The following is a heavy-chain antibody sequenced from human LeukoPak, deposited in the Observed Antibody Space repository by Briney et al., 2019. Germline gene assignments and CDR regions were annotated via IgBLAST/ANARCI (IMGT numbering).Heavy chain of an antibody. V-gene: IGHV1-18*01. J-gene: IGHJ5*02. Sequence: ASVKVSCKASGYTFTSYGISWVRQAPGQGLEWMGWISAYNGNTNYAQKFQGRVTMTRDTSISTAYMELSRLRSDDTAVYYCARDPRDAMVRGVIITGWFDPWGQGTLVTVSS. CDR3: ARDPRDAMVRGVIITGWFDP. CDR2: ISAYNGNT. D-gene: IGHD3-10*01. CDR1: GYTFTSYG.